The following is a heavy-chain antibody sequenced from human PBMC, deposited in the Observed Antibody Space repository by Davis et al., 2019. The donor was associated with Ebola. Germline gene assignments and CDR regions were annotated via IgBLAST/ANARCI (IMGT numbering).Heavy chain of an antibody. CDR1: GFIFSGAA. D-gene: IGHD3-3*01. J-gene: IGHJ4*02. CDR3: ARAGFDEVLDY. V-gene: IGHV3-30*04. Sequence: PGGSLRLSCAASGFIFSGAAMHWVRQAPGKGLEWVAVVSHSERERFYADSVKGRFTISRDNSENTLYLQMNSLTADDTSVYYCARAGFDEVLDYWGQGTPVTVSS. CDR2: VSHSERER.